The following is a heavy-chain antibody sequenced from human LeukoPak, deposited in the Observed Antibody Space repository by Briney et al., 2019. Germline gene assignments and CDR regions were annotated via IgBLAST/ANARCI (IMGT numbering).Heavy chain of an antibody. CDR3: AKEGGPLSPQNYYDSSGYYY. D-gene: IGHD3-22*01. J-gene: IGHJ4*02. V-gene: IGHV3-23*01. Sequence: GGSLRLSCAASGFTFSSYAMSWVRQAPGKGLEWVSAISGSGGSTHYADSVKGRFTISRDNSKNTLYLQMNSLRAEDTAVYYCAKEGGPLSPQNYYDSSGYYYWGQGTLVTVSS. CDR1: GFTFSSYA. CDR2: ISGSGGST.